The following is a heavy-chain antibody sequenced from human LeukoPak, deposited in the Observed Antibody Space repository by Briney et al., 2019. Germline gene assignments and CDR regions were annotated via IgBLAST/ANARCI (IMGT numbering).Heavy chain of an antibody. CDR3: ARIPDYYDSSGSFDY. J-gene: IGHJ4*02. D-gene: IGHD3-22*01. V-gene: IGHV3-30*04. Sequence: PGRSLRLSCAASGFTFSSYAMHWVRQAPGKGLEWVAVISYDGSNKYCADSVKGRFTISRDNSKNTLYLQMNSLRAEDTAVYYCARIPDYYDSSGSFDYWGQGTLVTVSS. CDR2: ISYDGSNK. CDR1: GFTFSSYA.